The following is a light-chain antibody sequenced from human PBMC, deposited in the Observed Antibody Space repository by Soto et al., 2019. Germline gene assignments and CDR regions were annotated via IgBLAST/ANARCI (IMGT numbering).Light chain of an antibody. V-gene: IGLV3-1*01. J-gene: IGLJ2*01. Sequence: SSELTQPPSVSVSPGQTASITCSGYKLVGKYACWYQQKPGQSPVLVIYQDSKRPSGIPERFSGSNSGNTATLTISGTQAMDEADYYCQAWDSSNVVFGGGTKVTVL. CDR2: QDS. CDR1: KLVGKY. CDR3: QAWDSSNVV.